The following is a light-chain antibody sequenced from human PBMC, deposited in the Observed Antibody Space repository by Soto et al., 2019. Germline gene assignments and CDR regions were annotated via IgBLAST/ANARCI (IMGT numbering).Light chain of an antibody. V-gene: IGLV1-44*01. CDR3: AAWDDSLSDNV. Sequence: QSVLTQPPPASGTPGQRVTISCSGSSSNIGSNTVNWYQQVPGTAPKLLIYSNNQRPSGVPDRFSGSKSGTSASLAISGLQSEDEADYYCAAWDDSLSDNVFGGGTKLTVL. CDR2: SNN. J-gene: IGLJ1*01. CDR1: SSNIGSNT.